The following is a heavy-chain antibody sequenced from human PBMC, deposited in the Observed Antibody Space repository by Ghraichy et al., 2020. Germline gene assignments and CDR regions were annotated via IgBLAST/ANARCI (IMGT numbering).Heavy chain of an antibody. CDR2: IYKSGST. V-gene: IGHV4-31*11. J-gene: IGHJ4*02. Sequence: SETLSLTCAVSGDSISSGDYFWGWIRQLPGKALEWIGYIYKSGSTYYSPSLKSRLTISIDVSKNQVSLKLNSVTAADTAVYYCARHGSGWYLYYWGQGTLVTVSS. CDR1: GDSISSGDYF. CDR3: ARHGSGWYLYY. D-gene: IGHD6-19*01.